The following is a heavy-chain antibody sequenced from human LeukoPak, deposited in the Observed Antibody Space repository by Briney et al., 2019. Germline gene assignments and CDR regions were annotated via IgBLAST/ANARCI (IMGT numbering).Heavy chain of an antibody. Sequence: GGSLRLSCAASGLSVSGSYMSWLRQAPGKGLDWVAVLYSGGTTYYADFVKGRFIISRENSKNTLYLQMDSQKAEDTTVYYCARGYNWFDPWGQGTLVTVSS. CDR1: GLSVSGSY. CDR3: ARGYNWFDP. J-gene: IGHJ5*02. CDR2: LYSGGTT. V-gene: IGHV3-66*01.